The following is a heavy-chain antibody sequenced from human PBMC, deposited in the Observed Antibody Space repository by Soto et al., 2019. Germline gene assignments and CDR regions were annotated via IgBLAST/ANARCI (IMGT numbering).Heavy chain of an antibody. CDR3: ARAVDSGSYYFDY. D-gene: IGHD1-26*01. J-gene: IGHJ4*02. V-gene: IGHV4-4*02. Sequence: PSETLSLTCAVSGGSISSSNWWSWVRQPPGKGLEWIGEIYHSGSTNYNPSLKSRVTISVDKSKNQFSLKLSSVTAADTAVYYCARAVDSGSYYFDYWGQGTLVTVSS. CDR1: GGSISSSNW. CDR2: IYHSGST.